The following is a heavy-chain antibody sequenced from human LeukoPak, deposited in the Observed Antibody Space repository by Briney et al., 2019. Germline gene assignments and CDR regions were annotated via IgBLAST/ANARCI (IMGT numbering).Heavy chain of an antibody. Sequence: ASVKVSCKASGGTFSSYAISWVRQAPGQRLEWMGWINAGNGNTKYSQKFQGRVTITRDTSASTAYMELSSLRSEDTAVYYCARGVNWELLHFDYWGQGTLVTVSS. CDR1: GGTFSSYA. CDR2: INAGNGNT. J-gene: IGHJ4*02. CDR3: ARGVNWELLHFDY. V-gene: IGHV1-3*01. D-gene: IGHD1-26*01.